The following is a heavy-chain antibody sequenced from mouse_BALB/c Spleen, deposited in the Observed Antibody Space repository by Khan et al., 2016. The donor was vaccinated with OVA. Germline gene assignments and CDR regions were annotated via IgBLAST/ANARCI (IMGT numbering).Heavy chain of an antibody. CDR1: GYTFTTYT. CDR2: ISPSSGYT. Sequence: QVRLQQSGTELARPGASVKMSCKASGYTFTTYTMHWVKQRPGQGLEWIGYISPSSGYTNYNQKFKDKATLTADKSSITAYMQLSSLTSEDSAVYYCAREGAYYSYDGWFAYWGQGTLVTVSA. D-gene: IGHD2-12*01. J-gene: IGHJ3*01. V-gene: IGHV1-4*01. CDR3: AREGAYYSYDGWFAY.